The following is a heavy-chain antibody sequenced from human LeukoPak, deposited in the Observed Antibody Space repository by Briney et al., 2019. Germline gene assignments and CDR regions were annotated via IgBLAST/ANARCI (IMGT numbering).Heavy chain of an antibody. J-gene: IGHJ4*02. CDR3: ATSLSIATTSNY. Sequence: GGSLRLSCAVSGLNFNDHYIIWIRQAPGKGLEWVSHIGGTGGAILYADSVKGRFTISRDNAKRSVYLEMNSLRVEDTAVYYCATSLSIATTSNYWGQGTLVTVSS. CDR2: IGGTGGAI. CDR1: GLNFNDHY. D-gene: IGHD1/OR15-1a*01. V-gene: IGHV3-11*01.